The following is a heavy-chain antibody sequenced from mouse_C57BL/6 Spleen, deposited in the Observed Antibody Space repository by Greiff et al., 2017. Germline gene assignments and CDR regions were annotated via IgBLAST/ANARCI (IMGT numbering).Heavy chain of an antibody. J-gene: IGHJ2*01. CDR1: GFTFSNYW. D-gene: IGHD4-1*01. Sequence: EVKVEESGGGLVQPGGSMKLSCVASGFTFSNYWMNWVRQSPEKGLEWVAQIRLKSDNYATHYAESVKGRFTISRDDSKSSVYLQMNNLRAEDTGIYYCTGDWEGFDDWGQGTTLTVSS. CDR3: TGDWEGFDD. CDR2: IRLKSDNYAT. V-gene: IGHV6-3*01.